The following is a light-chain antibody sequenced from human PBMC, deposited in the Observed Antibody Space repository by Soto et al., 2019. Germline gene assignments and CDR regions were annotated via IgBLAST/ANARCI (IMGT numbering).Light chain of an antibody. CDR1: QSIGRW. CDR3: QQYNVYPYT. V-gene: IGKV1-5*01. J-gene: IGKJ2*01. Sequence: DIQMTQSPSTLSASVGDRVTVTCRASQSIGRWLAWYQQKPGKAPKVLIYSASTLESGVPSRFSGSGSGTEFTLSISSLHTEDLGTYYCQQYNVYPYTFGQGTKLVI. CDR2: SAS.